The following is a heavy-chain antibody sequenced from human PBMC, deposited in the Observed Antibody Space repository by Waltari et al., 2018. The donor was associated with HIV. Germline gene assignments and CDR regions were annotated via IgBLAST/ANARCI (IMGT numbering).Heavy chain of an antibody. D-gene: IGHD1-26*01. CDR1: GFNLKIYD. J-gene: IGHJ3*01. CDR2: IQYDGSQE. V-gene: IGHV3-30*02. Sequence: QVHVVESGGGVVQPGGSLRLSCTASGFNLKIYDIHWVRQAPGRGLEWVAGIQYDGSQEYYGDSVKGRFINSRDNSKNTIFLEMTTLRQEDTAKYRCAKDGAPGRDAVFDIWGQGTMVTVS. CDR3: AKDGAPGRDAVFDI.